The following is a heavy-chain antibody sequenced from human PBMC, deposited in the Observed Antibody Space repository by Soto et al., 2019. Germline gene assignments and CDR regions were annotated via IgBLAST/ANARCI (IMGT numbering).Heavy chain of an antibody. Sequence: PSETLSLTCIVSGGSITSYHWSWIRQFPGKGLEWIAYTSYTGNTNYNPSLQSRVTISMDTSKNQLSLKLTSMTAADTAVYYCAREGYFDWLDYYYGMAVWGQGNTVPVYS. D-gene: IGHD3-9*01. V-gene: IGHV4-59*01. CDR3: AREGYFDWLDYYYGMAV. CDR2: TSYTGNT. J-gene: IGHJ6*02. CDR1: GGSITSYH.